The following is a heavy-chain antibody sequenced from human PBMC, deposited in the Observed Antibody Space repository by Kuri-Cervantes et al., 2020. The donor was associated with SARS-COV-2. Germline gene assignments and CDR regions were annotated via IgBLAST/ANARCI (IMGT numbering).Heavy chain of an antibody. Sequence: GSLRLSCTVSGGSISSYYWSWIRQPPGKGLEWIGYIYYSGSTNYNPSLKSRVTISVDTSKNQFSMKLSSVTAADTAVYYCARVPSTGFGALLSAFDIWGQGTMVTVSS. CDR3: ARVPSTGFGALLSAFDI. V-gene: IGHV4-59*01. J-gene: IGHJ3*02. D-gene: IGHD3-10*01. CDR1: GGSISSYY. CDR2: IYYSGST.